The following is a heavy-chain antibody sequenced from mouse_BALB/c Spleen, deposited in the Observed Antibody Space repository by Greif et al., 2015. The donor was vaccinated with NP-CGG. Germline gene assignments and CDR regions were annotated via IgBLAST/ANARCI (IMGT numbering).Heavy chain of an antibody. D-gene: IGHD1-2*01. CDR2: ISSGGSYT. V-gene: IGHV5-6-4*01. J-gene: IGHJ2*01. CDR3: TRDITTASYYFDY. CDR1: GFTFSSYT. Sequence: EVQVVESGGGLVKPGGSLKLSCAASGFTFSSYTMSWVRQTPEKRLEWVATISSGGSYTYYPDSVKGRFTISRDNAKNPLYLQMSSLKSEDTAMYYCTRDITTASYYFDYWGQGTTLTVSS.